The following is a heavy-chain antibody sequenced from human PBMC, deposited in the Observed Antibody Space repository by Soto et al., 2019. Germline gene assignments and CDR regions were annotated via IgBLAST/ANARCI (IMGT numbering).Heavy chain of an antibody. CDR3: ARGGRVVVPAATVAFDI. V-gene: IGHV3-33*01. CDR1: GFTFSSYG. CDR2: IWYDGSNK. Sequence: QVQLVESGGGVVQPGRSLRLSCAASGFTFSSYGMHWVRQAPGKGLEWVAVIWYDGSNKYYADSVKGRFTISRDNSKNTLYLQMSSLRAEDTAVYYCARGGRVVVPAATVAFDIWGQGTMVTVSS. J-gene: IGHJ3*02. D-gene: IGHD2-2*01.